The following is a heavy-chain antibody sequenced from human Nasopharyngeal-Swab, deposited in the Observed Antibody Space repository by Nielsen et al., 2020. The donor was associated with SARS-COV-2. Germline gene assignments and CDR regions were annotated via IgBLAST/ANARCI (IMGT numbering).Heavy chain of an antibody. Sequence: GESLKISCAASGFTFGSYGMHWVRQAPGKGLEWVAVIWYDGSNKYYADSVKGRFTISRDNSKNTLYLQMNSLRAEDTAVYYCASLRFLEWLVFPPLDADAFDIWGQGTMVTVSS. V-gene: IGHV3-33*01. D-gene: IGHD3-3*01. CDR2: IWYDGSNK. CDR1: GFTFGSYG. CDR3: ASLRFLEWLVFPPLDADAFDI. J-gene: IGHJ3*02.